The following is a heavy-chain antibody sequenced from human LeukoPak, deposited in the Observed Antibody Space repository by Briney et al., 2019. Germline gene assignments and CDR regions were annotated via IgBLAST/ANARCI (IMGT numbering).Heavy chain of an antibody. CDR2: ISYDGSNK. CDR1: GFTFSSYA. D-gene: IGHD3-22*01. Sequence: PGRSLRLSCAASGFTFSSYAMHWVRQAPDKGLEWVAVISYDGSNKYYADSVKGRFTISRDNSKNTLYLQMNSLRAEDTAVYYCARDRTLDYYDSSGYYCGYFDYWGQGTLVTVSS. J-gene: IGHJ4*02. CDR3: ARDRTLDYYDSSGYYCGYFDY. V-gene: IGHV3-30-3*01.